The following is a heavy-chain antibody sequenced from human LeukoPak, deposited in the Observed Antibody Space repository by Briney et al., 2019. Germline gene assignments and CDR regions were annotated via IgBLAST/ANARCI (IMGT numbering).Heavy chain of an antibody. V-gene: IGHV3-48*03. CDR2: ISGSADTA. D-gene: IGHD2-8*01. CDR1: GFTFSTYE. Sequence: GGSLRLSCAASGFTFSTYEINWVRQAPGKGLEWISYISGSADTAYYADSVKGRFTMSRDNARNSLYLQMNSLGAEDTAVYYCTRVGQSCTSGQALDHWGQGTLVTVSS. J-gene: IGHJ4*02. CDR3: TRVGQSCTSGQALDH.